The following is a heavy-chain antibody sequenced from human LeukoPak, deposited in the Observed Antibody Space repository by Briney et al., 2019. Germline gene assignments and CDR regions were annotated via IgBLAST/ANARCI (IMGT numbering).Heavy chain of an antibody. D-gene: IGHD6-19*01. CDR2: IKQDGSEK. V-gene: IGHV3-7*01. Sequence: GRSLRLSCAASGFTFSSYWMSWVRQAPGKGLEWVANIKQDGSEKYYVDSVKGRFTISRDNAKNSLYLQMNSLRAEDTAVYYCASGGYSSGWYAGGLGYWGQGTLVTVSS. CDR3: ASGGYSSGWYAGGLGY. CDR1: GFTFSSYW. J-gene: IGHJ4*02.